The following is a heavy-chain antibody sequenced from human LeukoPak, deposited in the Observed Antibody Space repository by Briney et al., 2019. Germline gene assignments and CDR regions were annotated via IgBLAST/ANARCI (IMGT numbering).Heavy chain of an antibody. CDR1: GYTFTSYD. CDR2: INPNSGGT. Sequence: GASVKVSCKASGYTFTSYDINWVRQAPGQGLEWMGWINPNSGGTNYAQKFQGRVTMTRDTSISTAYMELRSLRSDDTAVYYCASPTPGAMYSSSPHDAFDIWGQGTMVTVSS. J-gene: IGHJ3*02. D-gene: IGHD6-6*01. CDR3: ASPTPGAMYSSSPHDAFDI. V-gene: IGHV1-2*02.